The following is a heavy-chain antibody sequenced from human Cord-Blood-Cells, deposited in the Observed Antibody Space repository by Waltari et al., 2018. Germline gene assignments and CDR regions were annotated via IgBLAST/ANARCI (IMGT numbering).Heavy chain of an antibody. D-gene: IGHD3-22*01. Sequence: QLQLQESGPGLVKPSETLSPTCTVSGGPLSSSSSYWGWIRQPPGKGLEWIGSIYYSGSTYYNPSLKSRVTISVDTSKNQFSLKLSSVTAADTAVYYCARPRYYDSSGYYYWGQGTLVTVSS. V-gene: IGHV4-39*07. CDR2: IYYSGST. CDR3: ARPRYYDSSGYYY. J-gene: IGHJ4*02. CDR1: GGPLSSSSSY.